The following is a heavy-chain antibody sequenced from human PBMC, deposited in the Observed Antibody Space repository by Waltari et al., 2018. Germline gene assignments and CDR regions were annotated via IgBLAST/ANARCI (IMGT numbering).Heavy chain of an antibody. CDR3: AARMGYYDSSPRGYFDY. D-gene: IGHD3-22*01. CDR1: GYSFTSYL. J-gene: IGHJ4*02. CDR2: IYPGDSDT. V-gene: IGHV5-51*01. Sequence: EVQLVQSGAEVKKPGESLKISCKGSGYSFTSYLIGWVRQLPGKGLEWMGIIYPGDSDTRYSPSFQGQVTISADKSISTAYLQWSSLKASDTAMYYCAARMGYYDSSPRGYFDYWGQGTLVTVSS.